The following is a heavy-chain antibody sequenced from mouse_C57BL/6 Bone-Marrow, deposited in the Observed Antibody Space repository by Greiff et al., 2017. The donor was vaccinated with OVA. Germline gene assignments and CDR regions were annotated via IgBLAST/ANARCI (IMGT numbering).Heavy chain of an antibody. CDR1: GFTFSAFY. J-gene: IGHJ2*01. Sequence: EVMLVESGGGLVQSGRSLRLSCATSGFTFSAFYMEWVRQAPGKGLEWIAASRNKANDYTTEYSASVKGRFIVSRDTSQSILYLQMNALRAEDTAIYYCAREGVSPFDYWGQGTTLTVSS. CDR2: SRNKANDYTT. CDR3: AREGVSPFDY. V-gene: IGHV7-1*01.